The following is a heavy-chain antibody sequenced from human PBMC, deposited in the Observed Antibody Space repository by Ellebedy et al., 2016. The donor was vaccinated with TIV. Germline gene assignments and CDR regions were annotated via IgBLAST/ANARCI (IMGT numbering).Heavy chain of an antibody. CDR2: INLDGSEG. Sequence: GGSLRLXXAASGFTFSNHWMSWVSQAPGKGLEWVANINLDGSEGKYVDSVKGRFTISRDNAQNSLFLQMNSLRAEDTAVYYCVRNGGSLDYWGQGSLVTVSS. CDR1: GFTFSNHW. D-gene: IGHD1-26*01. CDR3: VRNGGSLDY. J-gene: IGHJ4*02. V-gene: IGHV3-7*01.